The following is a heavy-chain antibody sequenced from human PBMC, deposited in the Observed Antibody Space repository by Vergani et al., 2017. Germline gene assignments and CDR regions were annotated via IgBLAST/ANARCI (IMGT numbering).Heavy chain of an antibody. D-gene: IGHD4-23*01. J-gene: IGHJ6*02. CDR2: IYYSGST. CDR1: GGSFNTYY. V-gene: IGHV4-30-4*08. Sequence: QVQLEESGPGLVKPSETLSLTCTVSGGSFNTYYWSWIRQPPGKGLEWIGYIYYSGSTYYNPSLKSRVTISVDTSKNQFSLKLSSVTAADTAVYYCARRNLVRGYYYYYSGMDVWGQGTTVTVSS. CDR3: ARRNLVRGYYYYYSGMDV.